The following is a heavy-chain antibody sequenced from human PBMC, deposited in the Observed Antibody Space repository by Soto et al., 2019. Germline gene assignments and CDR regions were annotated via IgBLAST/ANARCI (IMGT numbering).Heavy chain of an antibody. D-gene: IGHD4-17*01. CDR1: GFTFSSYA. Sequence: GGSLRLSCAASGFTFSSYAMSWVRQAPGKGLEWVSAISGSGGSTYYADSVKGRFTISRDNSKNTLYLQMNSLRAEDTAVYYCAKGTTVTPYYYYGMDVWGQGTTVTVSS. CDR3: AKGTTVTPYYYYGMDV. J-gene: IGHJ6*02. CDR2: ISGSGGST. V-gene: IGHV3-23*01.